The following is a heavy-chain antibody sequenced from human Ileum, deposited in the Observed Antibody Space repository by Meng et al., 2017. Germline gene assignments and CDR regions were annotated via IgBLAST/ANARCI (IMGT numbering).Heavy chain of an antibody. D-gene: IGHD3-22*01. CDR3: ARLLDSSDWGWFDP. CDR1: GASISSHY. CDR2: IYYRGGA. Sequence: QVQLQESGPGLVKPAETLALTCSVSGASISSHYWTWIRQPPGKGLEYIGYIYYRGGASYNPSLRSRVTMSVDTSKNQFSLNLSSVTAADTAVYYCARLLDSSDWGWFDPWGQGTLVPSPQ. V-gene: IGHV4-59*08. J-gene: IGHJ5*02.